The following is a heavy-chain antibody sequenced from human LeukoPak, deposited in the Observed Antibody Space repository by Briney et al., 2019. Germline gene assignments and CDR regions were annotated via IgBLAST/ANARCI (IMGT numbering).Heavy chain of an antibody. Sequence: GGSLRLSCGASGFTFSRFNLHWVRQAPGKGLEWVAVIWHDGSNKYYTDSVKGRFTISRDDSKNTLYLQMNSLKAEDTAVYYCARPDYGASGDYWGQGTLVTVSS. J-gene: IGHJ4*02. CDR3: ARPDYGASGDY. V-gene: IGHV3-33*01. D-gene: IGHD4-17*01. CDR2: IWHDGSNK. CDR1: GFTFSRFN.